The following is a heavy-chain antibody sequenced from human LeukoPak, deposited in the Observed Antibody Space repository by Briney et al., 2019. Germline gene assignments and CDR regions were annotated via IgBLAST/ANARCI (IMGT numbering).Heavy chain of an antibody. J-gene: IGHJ4*02. Sequence: PSETLSLTCTVSGGSINSYYWTWIRQPPGKGLEWIGHIYNSGTTNYNPSLKSRVTMSVDTSKKQFSLKLTSVTAADTAVYYCARLASSGWSHCDYWGQGTLVTVSS. CDR2: IYNSGTT. V-gene: IGHV4-4*08. CDR3: ARLASSGWSHCDY. CDR1: GGSINSYY. D-gene: IGHD6-19*01.